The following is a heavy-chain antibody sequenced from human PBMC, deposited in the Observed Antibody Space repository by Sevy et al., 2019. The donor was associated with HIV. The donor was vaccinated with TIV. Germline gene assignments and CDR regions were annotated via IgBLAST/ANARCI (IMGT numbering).Heavy chain of an antibody. CDR2: IYSSGTT. CDR1: GFDVSNNY. J-gene: IGHJ5*02. Sequence: GESLKISCAGSGFDVSNNYMSWARQAPGKGLEWVSIIYSSGTTYYADSVKGRFTISRDKSKNTVYLQMSSLRADDTAFYHCARDYSRRPGWFDPWGQGTLVTVSS. V-gene: IGHV3-53*01. D-gene: IGHD6-13*01. CDR3: ARDYSRRPGWFDP.